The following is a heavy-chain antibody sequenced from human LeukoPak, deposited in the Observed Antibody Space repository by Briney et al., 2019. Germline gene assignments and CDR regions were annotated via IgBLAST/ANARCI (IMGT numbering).Heavy chain of an antibody. CDR1: GFTFSSYG. CDR2: IWYDGSNK. Sequence: GGSLRLSCAASGFTFSSYGMHWVRQAPGKGLEWVAVIWYDGSNKYYADSVKGRFTISRDNSKNTLYLQMNSLRAEDTAVYYCAGAIAAAGTWDYWGQGTLVTVSS. J-gene: IGHJ4*02. CDR3: AGAIAAAGTWDY. V-gene: IGHV3-33*01. D-gene: IGHD6-13*01.